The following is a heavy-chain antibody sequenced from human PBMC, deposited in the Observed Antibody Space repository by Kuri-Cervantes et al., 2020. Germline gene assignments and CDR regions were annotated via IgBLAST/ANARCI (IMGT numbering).Heavy chain of an antibody. CDR3: ARGQARIWYGMDV. J-gene: IGHJ6*02. CDR1: GYTFSGYY. D-gene: IGHD3-16*01. V-gene: IGHV1-2*02. Sequence: ASVKVSCKASGYTFSGYYMHWVRQAPGQGLEWMGWINPNSGGTNYAQKFQGRVTMTRDTSISTAYMELSRLRSDDTAVYYFARGQARIWYGMDVWGQGTTVTVSS. CDR2: INPNSGGT.